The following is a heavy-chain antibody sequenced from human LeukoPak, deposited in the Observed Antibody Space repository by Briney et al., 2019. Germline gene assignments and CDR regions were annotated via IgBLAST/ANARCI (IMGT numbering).Heavy chain of an antibody. CDR1: GFTFSSYS. Sequence: GGSLRLSCAASGFTFSSYSMNWVRQAPGKGLEWVSYISSSSGTIHYADSVKGRFTISRDNAKNSLYLQVNSLRPEDTAVYYCARGLNSGVGPAAYWGQGTLVTVSS. CDR2: ISSSSGTI. CDR3: ARGLNSGVGPAAY. D-gene: IGHD6-13*01. J-gene: IGHJ4*02. V-gene: IGHV3-48*01.